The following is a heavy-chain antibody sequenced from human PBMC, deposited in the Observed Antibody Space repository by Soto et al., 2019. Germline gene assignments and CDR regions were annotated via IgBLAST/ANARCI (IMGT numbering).Heavy chain of an antibody. J-gene: IGHJ6*02. CDR3: AKGGSSHLYYYYGMDV. CDR2: ISYDGSNK. CDR1: GFTFSSYG. Sequence: PVGSLRLSCAASGFTFSSYGMHWVRQAPGKGLEWVAVISYDGSNKYYADSVKGRFTISRDNSKNTLYLQMNSLRAEDTAVYYCAKGGSSHLYYYYGMDVWGQGTTVTVSS. V-gene: IGHV3-30*18. D-gene: IGHD6-6*01.